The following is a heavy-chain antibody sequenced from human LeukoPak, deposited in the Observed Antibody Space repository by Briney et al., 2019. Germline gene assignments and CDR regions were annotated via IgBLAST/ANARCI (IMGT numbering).Heavy chain of an antibody. J-gene: IGHJ3*02. CDR1: GGSFSGYY. Sequence: SETLSLTCAVYGGSFSGYYWSWIRQPPGKGLEWIGEINHSGSTNYNPSLKSRVTISVDTSKNQFSLKLSSVTAADTAVYYCARDTSEDAFDIWGQGTMVTVSS. V-gene: IGHV4-34*01. CDR3: ARDTSEDAFDI. CDR2: INHSGST. D-gene: IGHD2-2*02.